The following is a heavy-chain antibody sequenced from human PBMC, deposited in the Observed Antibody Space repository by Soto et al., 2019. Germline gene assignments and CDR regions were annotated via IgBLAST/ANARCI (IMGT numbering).Heavy chain of an antibody. J-gene: IGHJ4*02. D-gene: IGHD5-18*01. CDR2: IYPGDSDT. CDR3: ERLLYGDGYPDSVIDY. V-gene: IGHV5-51*01. Sequence: GESLKISCKGSGYRFTSYWIGWVRQMPGKGLEWMAIIYPGDSDTRYSPSFQGQVTTSADKSISTAYLQWSSLKASDTAMYYCERLLYGDGYPDSVIDYWGQGTLVTVSS. CDR1: GYRFTSYW.